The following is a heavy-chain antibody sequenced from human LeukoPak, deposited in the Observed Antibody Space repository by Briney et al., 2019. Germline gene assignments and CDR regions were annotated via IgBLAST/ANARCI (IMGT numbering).Heavy chain of an antibody. CDR1: GFTFSSYW. CDR3: ASAPYGSGLYYFDS. V-gene: IGHV3-74*01. CDR2: INSDGSST. D-gene: IGHD3-10*01. Sequence: GWSLRLSRAASGFTFSSYWMHWVRQAPGKGLVWVSRINSDGSSTDYADSVKGRFTISRDNAKNTLYLQMNSLGAEDTAVYYCASAPYGSGLYYFDSWGQGTLVTVSS. J-gene: IGHJ4*02.